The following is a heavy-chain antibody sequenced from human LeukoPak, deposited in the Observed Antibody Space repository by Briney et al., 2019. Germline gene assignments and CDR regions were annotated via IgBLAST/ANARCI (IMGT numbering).Heavy chain of an antibody. Sequence: LAGGSLRLSCEASGFTFSRHWMSWVRQAPGRGLEWVANIKQDGSMKQYADSVRGRFIISRDNAKNSVYLQLSSLKAEDSAVYFCARGESGGYYVYWGQGTLVTVSS. CDR3: ARGESGGYYVY. D-gene: IGHD2-15*01. CDR2: IKQDGSMK. CDR1: GFTFSRHW. J-gene: IGHJ4*02. V-gene: IGHV3-7*01.